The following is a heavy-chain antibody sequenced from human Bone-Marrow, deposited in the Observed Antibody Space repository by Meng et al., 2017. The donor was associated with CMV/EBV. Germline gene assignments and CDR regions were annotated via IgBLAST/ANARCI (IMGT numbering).Heavy chain of an antibody. J-gene: IGHJ6*02. D-gene: IGHD3-10*01. Sequence: GESLKISCAASGFAFDAYAMNWVRQAPGKGLEWVSSIDGNGGSTAYADSVKGRFTISRDNAKNMVYLQMNSLRAEDTAVYYCARSSNPRGLAWFGELYQKYGMDVWGQGTTVTVSS. CDR1: GFAFDAYA. CDR2: IDGNGGST. CDR3: ARSSNPRGLAWFGELYQKYGMDV. V-gene: IGHV3-20*04.